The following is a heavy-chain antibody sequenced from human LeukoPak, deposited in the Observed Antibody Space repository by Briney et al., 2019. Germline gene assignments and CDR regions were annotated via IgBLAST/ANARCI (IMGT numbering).Heavy chain of an antibody. CDR2: ISYDGSNK. V-gene: IGHV3-30-3*01. J-gene: IGHJ4*02. D-gene: IGHD6-13*01. CDR1: GFTFSSYA. Sequence: PGGSLRLSCAASGFTFSSYAMHWVRQAPGKGLEWVAVISYDGSNKYYADSVKGRFTISRDNSKNTLYLQMNSPRAEDTAVYYCARRKQPPDYWGQGTLVTVSS. CDR3: ARRKQPPDY.